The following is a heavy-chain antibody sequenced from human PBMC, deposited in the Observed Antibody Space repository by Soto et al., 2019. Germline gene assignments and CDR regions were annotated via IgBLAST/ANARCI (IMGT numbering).Heavy chain of an antibody. D-gene: IGHD6-19*01. J-gene: IGHJ4*02. Sequence: GGSLRLSCTASGFTFGDYAMSWFRQAPGKGLEWVGFIRSKAYGGTTEYAASVKGRFTISRDDSKSIAYLQMNSLKTEDTAVYYCTRDRDMYSSGWYVDYWGQGTLVTVSS. CDR3: TRDRDMYSSGWYVDY. CDR2: IRSKAYGGTT. V-gene: IGHV3-49*03. CDR1: GFTFGDYA.